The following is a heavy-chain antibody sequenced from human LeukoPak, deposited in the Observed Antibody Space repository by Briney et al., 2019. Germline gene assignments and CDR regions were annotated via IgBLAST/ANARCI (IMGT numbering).Heavy chain of an antibody. D-gene: IGHD3-22*01. CDR1: GFTVSSNS. J-gene: IGHJ3*02. CDR2: IYSDNT. Sequence: GGSLRLSCTVSGFTVSSNSMSWVRQAPGKGLEWVSFIYSDNTHYSDSVKGRFTISRDNSKNTLYLQMNSLRAEDTAVYYCAMIVVVITTHAFDIWGQGTMVTVSS. CDR3: AMIVVVITTHAFDI. V-gene: IGHV3-66*02.